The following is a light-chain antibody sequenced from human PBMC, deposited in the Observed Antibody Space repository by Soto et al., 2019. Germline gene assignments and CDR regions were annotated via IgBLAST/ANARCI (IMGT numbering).Light chain of an antibody. CDR2: EDS. V-gene: IGLV2-14*01. CDR1: SSDIGGYNY. CDR3: RSYTSSSTLYV. Sequence: QSVLTQPASVSGSPGQSITISCTGSSSDIGGYNYVSWYQQHPGKAPKLMIYEDSNRPSGVSNRFSGSKSGNTAFLTISGLQAEDEADYYCRSYTSSSTLYVFGTGTKLTVL. J-gene: IGLJ1*01.